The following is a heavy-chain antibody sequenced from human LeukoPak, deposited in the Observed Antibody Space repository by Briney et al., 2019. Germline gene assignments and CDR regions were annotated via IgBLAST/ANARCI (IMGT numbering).Heavy chain of an antibody. CDR3: ARRRDGYFDY. V-gene: IGHV4-38-2*01. J-gene: IGHJ4*02. D-gene: IGHD5-24*01. CDR2: IYHSGST. Sequence: PSETLSLTCAVSGYSISSGYYWGWIRQPPGKGLEWIGSIYHSGSTYYNPSLKSRVTISVDTSKNQFSLKLSSVTAADTVVYYCARRRDGYFDYWGQGTLVTVSS. CDR1: GYSISSGYY.